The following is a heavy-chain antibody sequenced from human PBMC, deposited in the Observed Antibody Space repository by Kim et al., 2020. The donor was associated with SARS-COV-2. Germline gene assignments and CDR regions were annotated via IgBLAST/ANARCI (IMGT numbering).Heavy chain of an antibody. CDR3: AAPPQGGLPLEY. CDR2: IYYSGRT. J-gene: IGHJ4*02. Sequence: SETLSLTCTVSGGSISSSSYYWGWIRQPPGKGLEWIVSIYYSGRTYYNPALKSRVTLSVDTSKNQFSLKLSSVTAADTAGYYCAAPPQGGLPLEYWGQG. D-gene: IGHD5-18*01. CDR1: GGSISSSSYY. V-gene: IGHV4-39*01.